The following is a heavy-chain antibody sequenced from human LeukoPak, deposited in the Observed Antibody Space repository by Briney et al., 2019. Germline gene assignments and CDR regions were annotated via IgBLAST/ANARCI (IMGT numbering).Heavy chain of an antibody. CDR1: GYSFTSYW. V-gene: IGHV5-51*01. CDR3: ARPLESGSYRDAFDI. D-gene: IGHD1-26*01. Sequence: GESLKISCKGSGYSFTSYWIGWVRQMPGKGLEWMGIIYPGDSDTRYSPSFQGQVTISADKSISTAYLQWSSLKASDTAMYYCARPLESGSYRDAFDIWGQGTMVTVSS. J-gene: IGHJ3*02. CDR2: IYPGDSDT.